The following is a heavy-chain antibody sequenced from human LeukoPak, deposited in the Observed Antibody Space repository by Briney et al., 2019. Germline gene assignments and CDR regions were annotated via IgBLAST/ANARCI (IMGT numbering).Heavy chain of an antibody. J-gene: IGHJ4*02. Sequence: RGSLRLSCAASGFTFSNYWMSWVRQAPGKGLEWVANIKQDGSEKYYIDSVKGRFTISRDNAKNSLYLQMNSLRVEEAAVYYCASMKSSGNYSRFDYWGQGTLVTVSS. CDR1: GFTFSNYW. CDR3: ASMKSSGNYSRFDY. V-gene: IGHV3-7*01. CDR2: IKQDGSEK. D-gene: IGHD3-10*01.